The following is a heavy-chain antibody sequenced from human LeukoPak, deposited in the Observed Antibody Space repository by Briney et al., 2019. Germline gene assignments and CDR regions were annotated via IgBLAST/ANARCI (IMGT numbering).Heavy chain of an antibody. CDR3: AKVATEAYYFDY. CDR1: GFTFSSSTFGSYT. D-gene: IGHD5-12*01. J-gene: IGHJ4*02. Sequence: GESLRLSCATSGFTFSSSTFGSYTMNWVRQAPGKGLEWVSSISSTGTYIYYTDSVKGRFTISRDIANSLLYLQMNSLRADDTAVYYCAKVATEAYYFDYWGQGTQVTVSS. CDR2: ISSTGTYI. V-gene: IGHV3-21*01.